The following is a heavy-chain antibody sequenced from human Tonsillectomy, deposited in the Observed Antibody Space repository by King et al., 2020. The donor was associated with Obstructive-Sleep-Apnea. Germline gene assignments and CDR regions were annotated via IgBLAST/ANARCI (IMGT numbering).Heavy chain of an antibody. J-gene: IGHJ6*02. D-gene: IGHD6-13*01. Sequence: VQLVESGGGVVQPGRSLRLSCAASGFTFSTYAMHWVRQAPGKGLEWVAVISYDGSNKYYPDSVKGRFTISRDNSKNTVYLQMNSLRADDTAVYYCARDFSSSWDYYYGMDVWGQGTTVTVSS. CDR1: GFTFSTYA. CDR3: ARDFSSSWDYYYGMDV. V-gene: IGHV3-30*04. CDR2: ISYDGSNK.